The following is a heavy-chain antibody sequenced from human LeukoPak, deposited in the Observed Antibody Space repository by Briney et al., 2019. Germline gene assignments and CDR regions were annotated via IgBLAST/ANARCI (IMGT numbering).Heavy chain of an antibody. Sequence: ASVKVSCKASGHTFTTYAMHWVRQAPGQRLEWMGWINVDNGDRQYSQKLQDRVSLTSDTAASTAYMELSSLRSEDTGVYYCARNIMGTTIFDYWGQGTLVTVSS. D-gene: IGHD1-26*01. CDR1: GHTFTTYA. CDR3: ARNIMGTTIFDY. CDR2: INVDNGDR. V-gene: IGHV1-3*01. J-gene: IGHJ4*02.